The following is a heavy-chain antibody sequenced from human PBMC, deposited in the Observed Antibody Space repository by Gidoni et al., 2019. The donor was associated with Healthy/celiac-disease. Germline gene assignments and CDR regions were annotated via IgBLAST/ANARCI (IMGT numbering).Heavy chain of an antibody. D-gene: IGHD5-18*01. V-gene: IGHV3-23*01. J-gene: IGHJ3*02. CDR3: AKPLGGIQLWHDAFDI. CDR1: GFTFSTYA. CDR2: ISGGGGST. Sequence: EVQLLESGGGLVQPGGSLRLSCAASGFTFSTYAMSWVRQAPGKGLEWVSAISGGGGSTYYADSVKGRFTISRDNSKNTLYLQMNSLRAEDTAVYYCAKPLGGIQLWHDAFDIWGQGTMVTVSS.